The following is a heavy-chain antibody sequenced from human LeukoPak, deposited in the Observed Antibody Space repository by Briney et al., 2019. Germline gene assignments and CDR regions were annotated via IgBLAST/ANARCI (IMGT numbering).Heavy chain of an antibody. CDR1: GGSFSGYY. CDR2: INNSGTT. CDR3: ARGHLYCSGGSCLFDY. Sequence: SETLSLTRAVYGGSFSGYYWSWIRQPPGKGLEWMAEINNSGTTNYNPSLRSRVTISVDTSKNQFSLKLSSVTAADTAVYYCARGHLYCSGGSCLFDYWGQGTLVTVSS. V-gene: IGHV4-34*01. J-gene: IGHJ4*02. D-gene: IGHD2-15*01.